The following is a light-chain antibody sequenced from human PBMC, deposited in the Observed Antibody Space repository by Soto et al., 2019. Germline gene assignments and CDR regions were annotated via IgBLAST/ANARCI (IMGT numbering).Light chain of an antibody. CDR1: SSDVGGYNY. CDR2: DVS. CDR3: CSYAGSSPYV. Sequence: QSALTQPRSVSGSPGQSVTISCTGTSSDVGGYNYVSWYQQHPGKAPKLMIYDVSKRPSGVPDRFSGSKSGNTASLTISRLQAEDEADYYCCSYAGSSPYVFGTGTKLTVL. V-gene: IGLV2-11*01. J-gene: IGLJ1*01.